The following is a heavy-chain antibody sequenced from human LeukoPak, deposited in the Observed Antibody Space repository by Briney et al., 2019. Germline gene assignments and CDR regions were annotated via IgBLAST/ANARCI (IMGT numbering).Heavy chain of an antibody. V-gene: IGHV4-59*01. J-gene: IGHJ5*02. Sequence: PSETLSLTCSVSGASIRSYYWSWIRQPPGKGLEWIGYIYNSGSTNYNPSLKSRVTISLDTSKNQFSLKLTSVTAADTAVYYCARDLFLLGYLDPWGQGTLVTVSS. CDR1: GASIRSYY. D-gene: IGHD3-9*01. CDR2: IYNSGST. CDR3: ARDLFLLGYLDP.